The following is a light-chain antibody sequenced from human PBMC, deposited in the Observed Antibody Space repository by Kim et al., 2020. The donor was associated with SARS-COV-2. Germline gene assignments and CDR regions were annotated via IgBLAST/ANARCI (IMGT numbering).Light chain of an antibody. Sequence: RTASRAWNATSSDVGNEGAAWLQQLQGHPPKLRSYRNNNRPSGISERFSASRSGDTASLTITGLQPEDEADYFCSSWDSSLSAWVFGGGTQLTVL. J-gene: IGLJ3*02. CDR3: SSWDSSLSAWV. V-gene: IGLV10-54*04. CDR1: SSDVGNEG. CDR2: RNN.